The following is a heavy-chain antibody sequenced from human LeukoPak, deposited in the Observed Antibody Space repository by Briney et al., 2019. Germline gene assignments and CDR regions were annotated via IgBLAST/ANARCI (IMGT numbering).Heavy chain of an antibody. Sequence: PSETLSLTCTVSGDSINNYFWTWIRQPAGKGLEWIGRIYSSGTTNYNPSLKSRLTMSVDTSKNQFSLNLSSVTAADTAVYYCARDANARAWDYWGQGILVTVSS. J-gene: IGHJ4*02. CDR3: ARDANARAWDY. CDR2: IYSSGTT. D-gene: IGHD1-1*01. V-gene: IGHV4-4*07. CDR1: GDSINNYF.